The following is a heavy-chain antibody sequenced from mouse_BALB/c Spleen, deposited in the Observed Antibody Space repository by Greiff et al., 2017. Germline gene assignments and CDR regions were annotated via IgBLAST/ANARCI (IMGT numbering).Heavy chain of an antibody. J-gene: IGHJ2*01. D-gene: IGHD2-2*01. Sequence: QVHVKQSGAELAKPGASVKMSCKASGYTFTSYWMHWVKQRPGQGLEWIGYINPSTGYTEYNQKFKDKATLTADKSSSTAYMQLSSLTSEDSAVYYCARWFPYYFDYWGQGTTLTVSS. CDR1: GYTFTSYW. CDR3: ARWFPYYFDY. V-gene: IGHV1-7*01. CDR2: INPSTGYT.